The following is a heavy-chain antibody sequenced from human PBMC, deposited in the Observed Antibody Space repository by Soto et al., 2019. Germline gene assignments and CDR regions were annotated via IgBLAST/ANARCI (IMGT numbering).Heavy chain of an antibody. CDR1: GYSSITSG. D-gene: IGHD4-17*01. Sequence: QIQLVQSGAEVKTPGASVRVYCKASGYSSITSGISWVRQAPGQGLQWMGWISVYRGITNYAHDVRGRLTLTTDTSTSTVYMELRSLTSDDTAVYYCANDDYNRAKFDYWGQGTLVSVSS. CDR2: ISVYRGIT. V-gene: IGHV1-18*01. J-gene: IGHJ4*02. CDR3: ANDDYNRAKFDY.